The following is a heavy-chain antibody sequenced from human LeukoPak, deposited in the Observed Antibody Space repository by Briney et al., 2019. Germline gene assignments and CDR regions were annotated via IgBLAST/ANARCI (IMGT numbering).Heavy chain of an antibody. Sequence: ASVKVSCKASGYTFTSYGISWVRQAPGQGLEWMGWISAYNGNTSYAQKLQGRVTMTTDTSTSTAYMELRSLRADDTAVYDCTRDGRRGWIQLRIDYWGQGTLVTVSS. CDR2: ISAYNGNT. J-gene: IGHJ4*02. V-gene: IGHV1-18*01. D-gene: IGHD5-18*01. CDR1: GYTFTSYG. CDR3: TRDGRRGWIQLRIDY.